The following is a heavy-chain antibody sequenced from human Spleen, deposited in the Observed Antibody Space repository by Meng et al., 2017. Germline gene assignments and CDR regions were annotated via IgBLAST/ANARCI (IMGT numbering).Heavy chain of an antibody. V-gene: IGHV3-43*01. CDR3: AKRDYWYFDV. CDR2: ISWDGGST. CDR1: GFTFDDYT. J-gene: IGHJ2*01. Sequence: GGSLRLSCAASGFTFDDYTMHWVRQAPGKGLEWVSLISWDGGSTYYADSVKGRFTISRDNSKNSLYLQMNSLRTEDTALYYCAKRDYWYFDVWGRGTLVTVSS.